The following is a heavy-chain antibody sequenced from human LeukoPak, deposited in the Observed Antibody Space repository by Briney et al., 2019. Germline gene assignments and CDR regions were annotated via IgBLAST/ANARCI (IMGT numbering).Heavy chain of an antibody. V-gene: IGHV3-64D*06. CDR3: KDRSLRTSRLNDAFDT. CDR2: ISSNGDTT. Sequence: PGGSLRLSCSASGFTFSNYYMHWVRQAPGKGLEYVSMISSNGDTTYYADSVKGRFTISRDNSKDTLYLQMSSLTAEDTAVYCVKDRSLRTSRLNDAFDTWGQGTMVTVSS. CDR1: GFTFSNYY. D-gene: IGHD1/OR15-1a*01. J-gene: IGHJ3*02.